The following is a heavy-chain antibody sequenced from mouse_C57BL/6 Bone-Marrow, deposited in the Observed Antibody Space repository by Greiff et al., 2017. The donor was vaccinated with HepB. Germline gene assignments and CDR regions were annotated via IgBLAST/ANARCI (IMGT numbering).Heavy chain of an antibody. J-gene: IGHJ4*01. CDR2: SRNKANDYTT. CDR1: GFTFSDFY. D-gene: IGHD1-1*01. CDR3: ARDYYGSSYVYAMDY. Sequence: EVQVVESGGGLVQSGRSLRLSCATSGFTFSDFYMEWVRQAPGKGLEWIAASRNKANDYTTEYSASVKGRFIVSRDTSQSILYLQMNALRAEDTAIYYCARDYYGSSYVYAMDYWGQGTSVTVSS. V-gene: IGHV7-1*01.